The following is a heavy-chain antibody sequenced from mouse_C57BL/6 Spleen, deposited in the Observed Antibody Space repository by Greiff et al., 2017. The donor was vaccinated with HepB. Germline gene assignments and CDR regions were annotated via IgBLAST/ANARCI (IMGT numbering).Heavy chain of an antibody. V-gene: IGHV1-69*01. J-gene: IGHJ4*01. CDR2: IDPSDSYT. D-gene: IGHD1-1*01. CDR3: AITTVVANGYAMDY. Sequence: VKLQQPGAELVMPGASVKLSCKASGYTFTSYWMHWVKQRPGQGLEWIGEIDPSDSYTNYNQKFKGKSTLTVDKSSSTAYMQLSSLTSEDSAVYYCAITTVVANGYAMDYWGQGTSVTVSS. CDR1: GYTFTSYW.